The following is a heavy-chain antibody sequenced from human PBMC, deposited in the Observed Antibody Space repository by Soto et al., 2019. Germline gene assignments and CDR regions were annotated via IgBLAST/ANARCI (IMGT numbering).Heavy chain of an antibody. J-gene: IGHJ4*02. CDR3: TTDLISSGYTLDY. CDR2: IKSKTDGGTT. D-gene: IGHD3-22*01. V-gene: IGHV3-15*01. CDR1: GFTFSNAW. Sequence: GGSLRLSCAASGFTFSNAWMSWVRQAPGKGLEWVGRIKSKTDGGTTDYAAPVKGRFTISRDDSKNTLYLQMNSLKTEDTAVYYCTTDLISSGYTLDYWGQGTLVTVSS.